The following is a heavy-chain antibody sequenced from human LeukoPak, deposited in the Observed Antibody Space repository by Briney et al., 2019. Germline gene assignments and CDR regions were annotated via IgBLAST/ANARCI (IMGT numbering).Heavy chain of an antibody. CDR3: ASGYSSSWYYFDY. CDR1: GGSISSYY. D-gene: IGHD6-13*01. V-gene: IGHV4-59*01. Sequence: SETLSLTCTVSGGSISSYYWSWIRQPPGKGLEWIGYIYYSGSTNCNPSLKSRVTISVDTSKNQFSPKLSSVTAADTAVYYCASGYSSSWYYFDYWGQGTLVTVSS. CDR2: IYYSGST. J-gene: IGHJ4*02.